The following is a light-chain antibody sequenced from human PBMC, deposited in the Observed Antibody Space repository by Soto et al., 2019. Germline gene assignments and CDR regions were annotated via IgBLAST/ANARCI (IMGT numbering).Light chain of an antibody. Sequence: QSPSTLSGSVGDRVTITCRASQTISSWLAWYQQKPGKAPKLLIYKASTLKSGVPSRFSGSGSGTDFTLTISGLQPEDLATYYCQQANSFPWTFGQGTKVDIK. CDR1: QTISSW. CDR2: KAS. CDR3: QQANSFPWT. V-gene: IGKV1-5*03. J-gene: IGKJ1*01.